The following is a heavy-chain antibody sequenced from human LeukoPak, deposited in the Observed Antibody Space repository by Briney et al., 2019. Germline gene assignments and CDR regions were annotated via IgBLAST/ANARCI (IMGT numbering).Heavy chain of an antibody. Sequence: ASVKVSFKASGYTFTSYGISWVRQAPGQGLEWMAWISAYNGNTNYAQNLQGRVTMTTDTSTSTAYMELRSLRSDDTAVYYCARSPTLTVYGMDVWGQGTTVTVSS. CDR1: GYTFTSYG. J-gene: IGHJ6*02. CDR2: ISAYNGNT. CDR3: ARSPTLTVYGMDV. D-gene: IGHD4-17*01. V-gene: IGHV1-18*01.